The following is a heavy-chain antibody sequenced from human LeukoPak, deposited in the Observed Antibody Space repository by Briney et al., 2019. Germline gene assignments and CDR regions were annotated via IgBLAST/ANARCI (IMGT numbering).Heavy chain of an antibody. CDR2: ISGSGGNT. CDR1: GFTFSSYA. J-gene: IGHJ5*02. D-gene: IGHD3-3*01. V-gene: IGHV3-23*01. Sequence: GGPLRLSCEASGFTFSSYAMSWVRQAPGKGLEWVSAISGSGGNTYYADSVRGRFTVSRDNSKNTLYLQMNSLRAEDTAVYYCAKDRLGVGDNWFDPWGQGTLVTVSS. CDR3: AKDRLGVGDNWFDP.